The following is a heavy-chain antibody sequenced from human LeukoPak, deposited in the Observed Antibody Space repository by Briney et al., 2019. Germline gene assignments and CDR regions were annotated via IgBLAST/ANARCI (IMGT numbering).Heavy chain of an antibody. Sequence: PGGSLRLSCAASGFTFSSYSMNWVRQAPGKGLEWVSSISSSSRYIYYADSLKGRFTISRDNAKNSLYLQMNSLRAEDTAVYYCATFGYNWNLGYWGQGTLVTVSS. J-gene: IGHJ4*02. CDR3: ATFGYNWNLGY. D-gene: IGHD1-20*01. CDR2: ISSSSRYI. V-gene: IGHV3-21*01. CDR1: GFTFSSYS.